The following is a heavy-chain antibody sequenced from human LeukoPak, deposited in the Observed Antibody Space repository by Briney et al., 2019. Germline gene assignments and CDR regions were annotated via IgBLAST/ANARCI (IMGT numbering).Heavy chain of an antibody. CDR1: GGSISSYY. Sequence: SETLSLTCTVSGGSISSYYWSWIRQPPGKGLEWIGYIYYSGSTNYTPSLKSRITISVDTSRNQFSLKLNSVTAADTAVYYCARSGRGSSAGFDYWGQGTLATVSS. D-gene: IGHD3-10*01. V-gene: IGHV4-59*01. J-gene: IGHJ4*02. CDR2: IYYSGST. CDR3: ARSGRGSSAGFDY.